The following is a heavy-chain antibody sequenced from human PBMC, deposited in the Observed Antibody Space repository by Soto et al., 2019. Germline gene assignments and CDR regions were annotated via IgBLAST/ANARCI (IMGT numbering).Heavy chain of an antibody. CDR2: IYYSGST. CDR3: ARDQYSSAGPGMDV. Sequence: PSETLSLTCTVSGGSISGYYWSWIRQPPGKGLEWIGYIYYSGSTNYNPSLKSRVTISVDTSKNQFSLKLSSVTAADTAVYYCARDQYSSAGPGMDVWGQGTTVTVSS. D-gene: IGHD6-25*01. CDR1: GGSISGYY. J-gene: IGHJ6*02. V-gene: IGHV4-59*01.